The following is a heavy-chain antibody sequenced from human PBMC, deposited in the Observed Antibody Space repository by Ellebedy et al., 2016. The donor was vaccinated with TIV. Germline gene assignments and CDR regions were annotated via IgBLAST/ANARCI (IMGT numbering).Heavy chain of an antibody. V-gene: IGHV3-21*01. J-gene: IGHJ6*02. CDR1: GFTFSSYS. CDR2: ISSSSSYI. Sequence: GESLKISCGASGFTFSSYSMNWVRQAPGKGLEWVSSISSSSSYIYYADSVKGRFTISRDNSKNTLYLQMNSLRAEDTAVYYCAGTPEVDYCSGGSCYYYYGMDVWGQGTTVTVSS. CDR3: AGTPEVDYCSGGSCYYYYGMDV. D-gene: IGHD2-15*01.